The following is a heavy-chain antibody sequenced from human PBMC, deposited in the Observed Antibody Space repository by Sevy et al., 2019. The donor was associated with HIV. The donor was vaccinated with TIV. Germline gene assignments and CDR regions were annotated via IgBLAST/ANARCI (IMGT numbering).Heavy chain of an antibody. CDR2: LSGSGGST. D-gene: IGHD1-26*01. J-gene: IGHJ3*02. CDR3: AKDRVWELGDAFDI. Sequence: GGSLGLSCVASGFTFSSYAMNWVRQAPGKGLEWVSGLSGSGGSTKYADSVKGRFTISRDNSKNTLYLQMNSLRAEDTAVYYCAKDRVWELGDAFDIWGQGTMVTVSS. V-gene: IGHV3-23*01. CDR1: GFTFSSYA.